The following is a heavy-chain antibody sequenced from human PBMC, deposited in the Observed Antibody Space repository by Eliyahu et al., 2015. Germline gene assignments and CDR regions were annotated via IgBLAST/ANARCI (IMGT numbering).Heavy chain of an antibody. CDR2: IIPILGIA. Sequence: QVQLVQSGAEVKKPGSSVXXXCKASXGXFSSXAIXWVRQAPGQGLEWMGXIIPILGIANYAQKFQGRVTITADKSTSTAYMELSSLRSEGTAVYYCARGTSFGMDVWGQGTTVTVSS. D-gene: IGHD1-14*01. CDR3: ARGTSFGMDV. CDR1: XGXFSSXA. V-gene: IGHV1-69*09. J-gene: IGHJ6*02.